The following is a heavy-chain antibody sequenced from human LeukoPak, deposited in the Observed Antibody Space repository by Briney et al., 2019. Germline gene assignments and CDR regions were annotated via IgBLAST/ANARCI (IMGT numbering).Heavy chain of an antibody. V-gene: IGHV4-59*01. D-gene: IGHD5-12*01. CDR2: IYYSGST. Sequence: SETLSLTCTVSGGSISSYYWSWIRQPRGKGLEWIGYIYYSGSTNYNPSLRSRVTISVDTAKNQFSLKLSSVTAADTAVYYCARGGGYSGYGGYNWFDPWGQGTLVTVSS. J-gene: IGHJ5*02. CDR1: GGSISSYY. CDR3: ARGGGYSGYGGYNWFDP.